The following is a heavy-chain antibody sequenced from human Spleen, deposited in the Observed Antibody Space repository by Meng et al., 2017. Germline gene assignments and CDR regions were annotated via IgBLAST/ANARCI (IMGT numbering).Heavy chain of an antibody. D-gene: IGHD3-10*01. CDR1: GDSLSSDDYY. V-gene: IGHV4-30-4*01. CDR3: ARVIQYYYGSGTFDP. J-gene: IGHJ5*02. Sequence: QVHLQESGPGLVKLSQTLSLTCTVSGDSLSSDDYYWSWIRQPPGKGLEWIGYIYYSGSTYYNPSLKSRLSISIDTSKKQFSLRMTSVTAADTAVYYCARVIQYYYGSGTFDPWGHGILVTVSS. CDR2: IYYSGST.